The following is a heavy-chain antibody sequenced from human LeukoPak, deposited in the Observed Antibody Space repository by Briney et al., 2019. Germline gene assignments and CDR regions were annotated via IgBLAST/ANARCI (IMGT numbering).Heavy chain of an antibody. Sequence: SETLSLTCTVSGGSISSGDYYWSWIRQPPGKGLEWFAYMYYSGSTYYNPSLTSRVTMSADTSKNQLSLKLSSVTAADTAVYYCARPYYYDSRIDPWGQGILVTVSS. V-gene: IGHV4-30-4*01. J-gene: IGHJ5*02. CDR3: ARPYYYDSRIDP. CDR1: GGSISSGDYY. CDR2: MYYSGST. D-gene: IGHD3-22*01.